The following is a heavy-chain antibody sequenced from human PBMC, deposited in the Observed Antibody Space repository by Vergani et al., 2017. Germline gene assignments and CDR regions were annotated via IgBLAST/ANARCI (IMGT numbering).Heavy chain of an antibody. CDR2: IYYRGST. CDR3: ASRRVVPAAKLDAFEI. CDR1: GGSISSYY. Sequence: QVQLQESGPGLVKPSETLSLTCTVSGGSISSYYWSWIRQPPGKGLEWIGYIYYRGSTNYNPSLKRRVTISIDTSKNQFSLKLSSLTAADTAVYYCASRRVVPAAKLDAFEIWGQGTMVTVSS. J-gene: IGHJ3*02. D-gene: IGHD2-2*01. V-gene: IGHV4-59*01.